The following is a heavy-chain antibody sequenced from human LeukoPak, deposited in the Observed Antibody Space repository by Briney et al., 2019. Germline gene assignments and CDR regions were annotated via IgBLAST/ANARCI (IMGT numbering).Heavy chain of an antibody. J-gene: IGHJ6*03. CDR2: ISSSTTII. Sequence: GGSLRLSCAASGFTLSGFGMNWVRQAPGKGLEWVSYISSSTTIIYYADSVKGRFIISRDNAKNSLYLQMNSLRAEDTAVYYCARDQGGVDYYYGSGSYPIYYYYYYMDVWGKGTTVTVSS. CDR1: GFTLSGFG. V-gene: IGHV3-48*01. CDR3: ARDQGGVDYYYGSGSYPIYYYYYYMDV. D-gene: IGHD3-10*01.